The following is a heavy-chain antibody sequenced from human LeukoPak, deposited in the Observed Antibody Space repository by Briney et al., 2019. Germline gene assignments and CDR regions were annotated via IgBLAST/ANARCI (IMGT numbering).Heavy chain of an antibody. CDR1: GGFISSYY. Sequence: SETLSLTCSVSGGFISSYYWSWIRQPPGKGLEWIGYIYSSGTTNYNPSLKSRVTISIDTSKNEFSLRLTSVTAADTAVYYCAREANYYGSGSYFEGTFDYWGQGSLVTVSS. J-gene: IGHJ4*02. CDR3: AREANYYGSGSYFEGTFDY. CDR2: IYSSGTT. V-gene: IGHV4-59*01. D-gene: IGHD3-10*01.